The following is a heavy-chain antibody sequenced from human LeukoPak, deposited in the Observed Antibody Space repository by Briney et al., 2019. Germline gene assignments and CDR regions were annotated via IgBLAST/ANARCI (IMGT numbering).Heavy chain of an antibody. V-gene: IGHV3-74*01. J-gene: IGHJ4*02. CDR2: INSDGSST. Sequence: PGGSLRLSCAASGITFSSYWMHWVRQAPGKGLVWVSRINSDGSSTSYVDSVRGRFTISRDNAKNTLYLQMNSLRAEDTAVYYCVRSYGSGSHCYGYWGQGTLVTVSS. CDR1: GITFSSYW. CDR3: VRSYGSGSHCYGY. D-gene: IGHD3-10*01.